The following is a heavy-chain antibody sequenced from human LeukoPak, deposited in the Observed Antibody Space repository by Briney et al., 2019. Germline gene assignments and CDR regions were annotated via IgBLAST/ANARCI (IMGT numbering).Heavy chain of an antibody. J-gene: IGHJ6*03. D-gene: IGHD2-15*01. CDR3: AKVMPPGRIRFYSYYMDV. Sequence: GGSLRLSCAASGFSFSGYGMHWVRQAPGTGLEWVAFIRYDGSNEYYADSVKGRFTISRDKSKNTLSLQMNGLRVEDTAVYYCAKVMPPGRIRFYSYYMDVWGKGTTVTVS. CDR2: IRYDGSNE. V-gene: IGHV3-30*02. CDR1: GFSFSGYG.